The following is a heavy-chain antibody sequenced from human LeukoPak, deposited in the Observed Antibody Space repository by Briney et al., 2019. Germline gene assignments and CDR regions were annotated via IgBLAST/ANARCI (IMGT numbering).Heavy chain of an antibody. CDR2: ISAYNGNT. CDR1: GYTFTSCG. CDR3: AREGDYVWGSYRLPLDY. J-gene: IGHJ4*02. Sequence: ASVKLSCKASGYTFTSCGISWVRHAPGQGLEWRGGISAYNGNTNYAQKLQGRVTMTTDTSTSTAYMALSNLSSDDRAVYYCAREGDYVWGSYRLPLDYWGQGTLVTVSS. V-gene: IGHV1-18*01. D-gene: IGHD3-16*02.